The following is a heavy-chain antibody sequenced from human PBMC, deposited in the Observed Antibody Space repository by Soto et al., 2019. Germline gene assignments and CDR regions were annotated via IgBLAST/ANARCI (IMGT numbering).Heavy chain of an antibody. V-gene: IGHV3-23*01. CDR3: ATEGAKTTWNFDY. Sequence: GGSLRLSCVASGFTFGSCGMNWVRQAPGKGLEWVAGVSPHGANTHYADSVRGRFIISRDDSRNTVSLDMNSLRGDDSAVYYCATEGAKTTWNFDYWGQGTVVTVSS. D-gene: IGHD1-1*01. CDR2: VSPHGANT. J-gene: IGHJ4*02. CDR1: GFTFGSCG.